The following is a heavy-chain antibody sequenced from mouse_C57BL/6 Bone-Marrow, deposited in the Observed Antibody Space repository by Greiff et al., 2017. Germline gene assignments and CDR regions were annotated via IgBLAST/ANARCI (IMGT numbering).Heavy chain of an antibody. V-gene: IGHV1-81*01. CDR1: GYTFTSYG. CDR2: IYPRSGNT. J-gene: IGHJ3*01. D-gene: IGHD2-5*01. CDR3: ASSYYINYPWFAY. Sequence: QVQLQQSGAELARPGASVKLSCKASGYTFTSYGISWVKQRTGQGLEWIGEIYPRSGNTYYNEKFKGKATLTADKSSSTAYMELRSLTSEDSAVYFCASSYYINYPWFAYWGQGTLVTVSA.